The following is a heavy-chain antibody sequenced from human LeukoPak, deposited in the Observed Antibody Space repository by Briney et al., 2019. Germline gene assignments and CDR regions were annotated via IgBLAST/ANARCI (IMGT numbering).Heavy chain of an antibody. J-gene: IGHJ4*02. CDR1: GFTFSTYG. V-gene: IGHV3-30*18. Sequence: RGSLRLSCAASGFTFSTYGMHRIRQAPGKGLEWAAAISHDGNNKYYADSVKGRFTISRDNSKNTLYLQMNSLRAEDTAVYYCAKGGPDHWKDWGQGTLVTVSS. D-gene: IGHD1-1*01. CDR3: AKGGPDHWKD. CDR2: ISHDGNNK.